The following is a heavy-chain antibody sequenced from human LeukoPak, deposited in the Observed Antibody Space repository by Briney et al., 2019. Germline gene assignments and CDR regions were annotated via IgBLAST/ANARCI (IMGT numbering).Heavy chain of an antibody. CDR3: ARRATVTTH. CDR2: INHSGST. CDR1: GGSFSGYY. V-gene: IGHV4-34*01. J-gene: IGHJ4*02. D-gene: IGHD4-17*01. Sequence: SETLSLTCAVYGGSFSGYYWSWIRQPPGKGLEWIGEINHSGSTNYNPSLKSRVTISVDTSKNQFSLELSSVTAADTAVYYCARRATVTTHWGQGTLVTVSS.